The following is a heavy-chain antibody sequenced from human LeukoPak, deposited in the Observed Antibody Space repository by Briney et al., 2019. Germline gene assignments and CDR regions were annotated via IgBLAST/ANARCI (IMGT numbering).Heavy chain of an antibody. J-gene: IGHJ5*02. CDR2: IYHSGST. V-gene: IGHV4-4*02. D-gene: IGHD5-12*01. CDR3: AGDYEGS. CDR1: GGSISSNW. Sequence: SETLSLTCAVSGGSISSNWWSWVRQPPGRGLEWIGEIYHSGSTNYNPSLKSRVIISVDKSKNQFSLKLTSVTAADTAVYYCAGDYEGSWGQGTLVTVSS.